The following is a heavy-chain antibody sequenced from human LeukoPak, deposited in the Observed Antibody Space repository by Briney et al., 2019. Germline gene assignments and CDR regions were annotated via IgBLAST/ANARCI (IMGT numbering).Heavy chain of an antibody. J-gene: IGHJ3*02. CDR1: GGSFSGYY. V-gene: IGHV4-34*01. CDR3: ARVALIRSLEWRNDAFDI. Sequence: SETLSLTCAVYGGSFSGYYWSWIRQPPGKGLEWIGEINHSGSTNYNPSLKSRVTISVDTSKNQFSLKLSSVTAADTAVYYCARVALIRSLEWRNDAFDIWGQGTMVTVSS. CDR2: INHSGST. D-gene: IGHD3-3*01.